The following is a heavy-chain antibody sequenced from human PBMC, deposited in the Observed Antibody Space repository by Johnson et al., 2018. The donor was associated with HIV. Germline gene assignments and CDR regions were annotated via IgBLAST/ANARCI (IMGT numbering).Heavy chain of an antibody. Sequence: EVQLVESGGGLIQPGGSLRLSCAASGFTVSSNYMGWVRQAPGKGLEWVSVIYSGGNTYYADSVRGRFTISRDNSKNTLYLQMSSLRVEDTAMYYCANWAYYYGSGYAFDIWGQGTMVTVSS. V-gene: IGHV3-53*01. D-gene: IGHD3-10*01. J-gene: IGHJ3*02. CDR2: IYSGGNT. CDR1: GFTVSSNY. CDR3: ANWAYYYGSGYAFDI.